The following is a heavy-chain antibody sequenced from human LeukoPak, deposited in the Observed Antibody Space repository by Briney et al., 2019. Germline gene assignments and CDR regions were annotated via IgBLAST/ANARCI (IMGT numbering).Heavy chain of an antibody. CDR2: ISGSGGST. D-gene: IGHD3-3*01. CDR1: GFIFSSYG. J-gene: IGHJ4*02. Sequence: PGGSLRLSCAASGFIFSSYGMSWVRQAPGKGLEWVSAISGSGGSTYYADSVKGRFTISRDNSKNTLYLQMNSLRAEDTAVYYCAKDIQSDDFWSGSTFDYWGQGTLVTVSS. CDR3: AKDIQSDDFWSGSTFDY. V-gene: IGHV3-23*01.